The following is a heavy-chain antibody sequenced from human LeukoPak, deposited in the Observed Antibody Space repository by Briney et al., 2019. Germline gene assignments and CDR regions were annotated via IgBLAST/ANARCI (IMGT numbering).Heavy chain of an antibody. CDR1: GFTFSNYA. D-gene: IGHD3-10*01. CDR3: AKALLWFGEYYYGMDV. Sequence: GGSLRLSCAASGFTFSNYAMSWVRQAPGKGLEWVSAISGSGGSTYYADSVKGRFTISRDNSKNTLYLQMNSLRAEDTAVYYCAKALLWFGEYYYGMDVWGQGTTVTVSS. CDR2: ISGSGGST. V-gene: IGHV3-23*01. J-gene: IGHJ6*02.